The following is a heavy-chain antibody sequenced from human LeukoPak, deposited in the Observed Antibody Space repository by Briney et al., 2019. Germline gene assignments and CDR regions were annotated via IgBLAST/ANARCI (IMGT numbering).Heavy chain of an antibody. CDR3: ACLWVAAAGTGVGDY. Sequence: ASVKVSCKASGYTFTGYYMHWVRQAPGQGLEWMGWINPNSGGTNYAQKFQGRVTMTRDTSISTAYMELSRLRSDDTAVYYCACLWVAAAGTGVGDYWGQGTLVTVSS. J-gene: IGHJ4*02. V-gene: IGHV1-2*02. CDR1: GYTFTGYY. CDR2: INPNSGGT. D-gene: IGHD6-13*01.